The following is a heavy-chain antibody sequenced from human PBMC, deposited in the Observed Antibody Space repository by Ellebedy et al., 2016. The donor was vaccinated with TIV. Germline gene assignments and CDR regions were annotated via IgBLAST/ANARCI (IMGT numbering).Heavy chain of an antibody. J-gene: IGHJ2*01. CDR3: AKDLAVAVPASGYFDV. Sequence: GESLKISCPVSGFTFRNYGMRWVRQAPGKGLEWVSAISGSGYSTYYADSVKGRFTISRDNSKNTLYLQMNSLRPEDAAVYYCAKDLAVAVPASGYFDVWGRGTLVTVSS. V-gene: IGHV3-23*01. CDR1: GFTFRNYG. D-gene: IGHD2-2*01. CDR2: ISGSGYST.